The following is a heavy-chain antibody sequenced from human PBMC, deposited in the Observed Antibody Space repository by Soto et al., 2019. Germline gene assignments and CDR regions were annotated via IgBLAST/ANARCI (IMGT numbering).Heavy chain of an antibody. CDR3: ANQEVGGSYVYTFDP. Sequence: HSETLSLTCTVSGGSITSSSYYWGWIRQPPGKGLEWIGSIYYSGSTYYNPSLKSRVTISVDTSKNQFSLKLSSVTAADTAVYYCANQEVGGSYVYTFDPWGQGTLVTVSS. CDR1: GGSITSSSYY. CDR2: IYYSGST. V-gene: IGHV4-39*01. D-gene: IGHD1-26*01. J-gene: IGHJ5*02.